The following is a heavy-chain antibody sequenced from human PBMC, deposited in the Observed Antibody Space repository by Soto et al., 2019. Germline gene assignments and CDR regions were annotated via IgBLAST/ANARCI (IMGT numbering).Heavy chain of an antibody. CDR2: MYNSGST. J-gene: IGHJ4*02. V-gene: IGHV4-59*08. CDR1: GGSISRYY. D-gene: IGHD3-10*01. Sequence: SQTLSLTCTVSGGSISRYYSTWIRQPPGKGLEWIGVMYNSGSTHYNPSLKSRVTISLDTSKNQFSLNLRSVTAADTAVYYCASMGYHYGSGSYPPDYCGPRTLVTVS. CDR3: ASMGYHYGSGSYPPDY.